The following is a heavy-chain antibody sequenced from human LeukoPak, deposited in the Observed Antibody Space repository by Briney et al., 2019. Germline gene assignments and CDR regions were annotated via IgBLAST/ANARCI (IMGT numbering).Heavy chain of an antibody. D-gene: IGHD6-13*01. J-gene: IGHJ4*02. CDR2: MSDSGGST. V-gene: IGHV3-23*01. CDR3: AKGGSSSWHHFDY. CDR1: GFTFSSYA. Sequence: GGSLRLSCAASGFTFSSYAMSWVRQAPGKGLEWVSTMSDSGGSTYYADSVKGRFTISRDNSKSTLYLQMSSLRAEDTAVYYCAKGGSSSWHHFDYWGQGTLVTVSS.